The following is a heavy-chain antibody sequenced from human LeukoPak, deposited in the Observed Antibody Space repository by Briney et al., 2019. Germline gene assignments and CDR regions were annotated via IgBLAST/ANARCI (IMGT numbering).Heavy chain of an antibody. J-gene: IGHJ4*02. Sequence: ASVKVSCKASGDTFSSYAISWVRQAPGQGLEWMGWISAYNGNTDYAQKLQGRVTITTDTSTRTAYMELRSLRSDDTAVSYCARDRLAIVDPVPHDCWGQGTLVTVSS. CDR3: ARDRLAIVDPVPHDC. CDR1: GDTFSSYA. D-gene: IGHD5-18*01. V-gene: IGHV1-18*01. CDR2: ISAYNGNT.